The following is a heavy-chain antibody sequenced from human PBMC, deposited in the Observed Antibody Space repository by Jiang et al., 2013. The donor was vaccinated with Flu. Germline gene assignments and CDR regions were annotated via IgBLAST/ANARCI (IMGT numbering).Heavy chain of an antibody. D-gene: IGHD1-1*01. Sequence: TSYAMNWVRQAPGQGLEWMGWINTNTGNPTYAQGFTGRFVFSLDTSVSTAYLQISSLKAEDTAVYYCARPQGTDTYYSGMDVWGQGTTVTVSS. V-gene: IGHV7-4-1*02. J-gene: IGHJ6*02. CDR1: TSYA. CDR2: INTNTGNP. CDR3: ARPQGTDTYYSGMDV.